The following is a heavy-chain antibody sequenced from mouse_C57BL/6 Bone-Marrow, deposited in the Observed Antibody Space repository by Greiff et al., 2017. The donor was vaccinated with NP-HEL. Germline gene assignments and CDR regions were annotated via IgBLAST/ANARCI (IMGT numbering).Heavy chain of an antibody. CDR3: ARSYYSNYVFAY. Sequence: DVMLVESGGGLVQPGGSLSLSCAASGFTFTDYYMSWVRQPPGKALEWLGFIRNKANGYTTEYSASVKGRFTISRDNSQSILYLQMNALRAEDSATYYCARSYYSNYVFAYWGQGTLVTVSA. V-gene: IGHV7-3*01. J-gene: IGHJ3*01. D-gene: IGHD2-5*01. CDR1: GFTFTDYY. CDR2: IRNKANGYTT.